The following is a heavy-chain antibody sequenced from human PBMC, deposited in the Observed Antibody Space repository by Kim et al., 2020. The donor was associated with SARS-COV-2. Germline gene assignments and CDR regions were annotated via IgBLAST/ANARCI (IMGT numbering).Heavy chain of an antibody. D-gene: IGHD3-10*01. CDR1: GFTVSSNY. CDR2: IYSGGST. CDR3: ARVHGPDYYPG. J-gene: IGHJ6*02. Sequence: GGSLRLSCAASGFTVSSNYMSWVRQAPGKGLEWVSVIYSGGSTYYADSVKGRFTISRDNSKNTLYLQMNSLRAEDTAVYYCARVHGPDYYPGWGQGTTVTVSS. V-gene: IGHV3-53*01.